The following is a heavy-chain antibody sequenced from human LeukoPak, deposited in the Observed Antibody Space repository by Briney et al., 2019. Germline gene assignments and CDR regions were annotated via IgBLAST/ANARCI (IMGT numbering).Heavy chain of an antibody. CDR2: INPDGDVT. CDR1: GYTFTSYY. Sequence: ASVEVSCKASGYTFTSYYMHWVRQAPGQGVEWMGWINPDGDVTKSAQKFQGRVTMTTDKSINTVFMELSGLTSDDTALYYCARGPNHYYYMDFWGKGTTVSVSS. CDR3: ARGPNHYYYMDF. V-gene: IGHV1-2*02. D-gene: IGHD2-8*01. J-gene: IGHJ6*03.